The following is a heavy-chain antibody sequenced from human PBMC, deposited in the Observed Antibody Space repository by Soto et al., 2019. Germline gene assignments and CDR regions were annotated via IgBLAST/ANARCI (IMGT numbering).Heavy chain of an antibody. CDR3: GTHPSSGY. J-gene: IGHJ4*02. D-gene: IGHD6-25*01. Sequence: EVQLVESGGGLVQPGGSLRLSCAASGFTVSNNYMNWVRQAPGKGLEWVSVIYSGGATYYADSVKGRFTISRDNSKNTLSLQMNSLRAEDTAIYYCGTHPSSGYWGQGTLVTVSS. V-gene: IGHV3-66*01. CDR1: GFTVSNNY. CDR2: IYSGGAT.